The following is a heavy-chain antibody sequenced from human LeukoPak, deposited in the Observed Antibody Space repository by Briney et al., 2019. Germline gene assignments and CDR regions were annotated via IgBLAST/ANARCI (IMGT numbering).Heavy chain of an antibody. V-gene: IGHV1-2*02. CDR2: INPNSGGT. CDR3: AREPITIFGVVPDFDY. J-gene: IGHJ4*02. CDR1: GYTFTGYY. D-gene: IGHD3-3*01. Sequence: GESLKISCKVSGYTFTGYYMHWVRQAPGQGLEWMVWINPNSGGTNYAQKFQGRVTMTRDTSISTAYMELSRLRSDDTAVYYCAREPITIFGVVPDFDYWGQGTLVTVSS.